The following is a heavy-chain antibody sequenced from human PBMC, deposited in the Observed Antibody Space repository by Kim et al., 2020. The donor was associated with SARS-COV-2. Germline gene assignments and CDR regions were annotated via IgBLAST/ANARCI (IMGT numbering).Heavy chain of an antibody. V-gene: IGHV1-69*13. J-gene: IGHJ4*02. CDR3: ARRYSSGWAFDY. D-gene: IGHD6-19*01. Sequence: SVKVSCKASGGTFSSYAISWVRQAPGQGLEWMGGIIPIFGTANYAQKFQGRVTITADESTSTAYMELSSLRSEDTAVYYCARRYSSGWAFDYWGQGTLVTVSS. CDR2: IIPIFGTA. CDR1: GGTFSSYA.